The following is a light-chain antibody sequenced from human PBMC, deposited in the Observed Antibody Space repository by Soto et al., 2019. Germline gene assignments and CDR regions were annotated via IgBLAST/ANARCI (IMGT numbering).Light chain of an antibody. CDR1: SGSIASNY. CDR2: EDN. V-gene: IGLV6-57*01. Sequence: NFMLTQPHSVSESPGKTVIISCTRSSGSIASNYVQWYQQRPGSSPTTVIYEDNQIPSGVPDRFSGSIDSSSNSASLTISGLETEDEADYFCQSYYATNQVFGGWNKLTVL. CDR3: QSYYATNQV. J-gene: IGLJ3*02.